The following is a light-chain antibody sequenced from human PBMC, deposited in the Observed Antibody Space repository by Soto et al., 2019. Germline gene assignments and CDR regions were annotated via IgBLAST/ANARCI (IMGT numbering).Light chain of an antibody. V-gene: IGKV4-1*01. CDR2: WAS. CDR1: HSVLYSPKNKNH. CDR3: QQSYSTPLT. J-gene: IGKJ4*01. Sequence: DIVMTQSPEFLAVSLGERATINCKSSHSVLYSPKNKNHLAWYHPKPGPHPKVPIYWASTRESGVPDRFSGNVSGTDFNLTISSLQAEDGAVYYGQQSYSTPLTFCGVTKGDIK.